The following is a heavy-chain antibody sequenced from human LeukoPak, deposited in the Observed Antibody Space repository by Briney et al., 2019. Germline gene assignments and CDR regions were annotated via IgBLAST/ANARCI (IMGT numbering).Heavy chain of an antibody. Sequence: GGSLRLSCTASGFTFGDYAMSWVRQAPGKGLEWVGFIRSKAYGGTTEYAASVKGRFTISRDDSKSIAYLQMNSLKTEDTAVYYCTRVGSVAPYFDYWGQGTLVTVSS. V-gene: IGHV3-49*04. CDR2: IRSKAYGGTT. CDR3: TRVGSVAPYFDY. J-gene: IGHJ4*02. D-gene: IGHD6-25*01. CDR1: GFTFGDYA.